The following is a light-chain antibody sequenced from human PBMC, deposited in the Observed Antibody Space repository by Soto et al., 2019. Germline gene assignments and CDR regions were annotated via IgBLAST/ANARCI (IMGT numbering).Light chain of an antibody. Sequence: EIVLTQSPATLSLSPGERATLSCRASQSVTNYLNWYQQKPGQGPRLLIFDASNRATGTPPRFSGSGSGTEFTLTISSLQSEDSAVYYCQQYHHWPPLTFGGGTKVEIK. V-gene: IGKV3-11*01. CDR1: QSVTNY. CDR3: QQYHHWPPLT. J-gene: IGKJ4*01. CDR2: DAS.